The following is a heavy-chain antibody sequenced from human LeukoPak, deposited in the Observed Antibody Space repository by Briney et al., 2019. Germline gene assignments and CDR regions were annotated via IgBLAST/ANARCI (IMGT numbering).Heavy chain of an antibody. CDR1: GFTFSSYG. Sequence: GRSLGLSCAASGFTFSSYGMHWVRQAPGKGLEWVAVIWYDGSNKYYADSVKGRFTISRDNSKNTLYLQMNSLRAEDTAVYYCARDYGSGSYLLYYFDYWGQGTLVTVSS. CDR2: IWYDGSNK. CDR3: ARDYGSGSYLLYYFDY. D-gene: IGHD3-10*01. V-gene: IGHV3-33*01. J-gene: IGHJ4*02.